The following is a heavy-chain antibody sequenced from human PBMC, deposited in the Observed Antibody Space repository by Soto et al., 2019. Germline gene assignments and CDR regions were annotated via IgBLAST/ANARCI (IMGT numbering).Heavy chain of an antibody. CDR3: AQPPDRIAAAGNWFDP. D-gene: IGHD6-25*01. CDR2: ISGSGGST. CDR1: VFTFSIYA. Sequence: WESLRVSCAASVFTFSIYAMSWVRQAPGKGLEWVSAISGSGGSTYYADSVKGRFTISRDNSKNTLYLQINSLRAEDTAVYYCAQPPDRIAAAGNWFDPWGQGTMVTVSS. J-gene: IGHJ5*02. V-gene: IGHV3-23*01.